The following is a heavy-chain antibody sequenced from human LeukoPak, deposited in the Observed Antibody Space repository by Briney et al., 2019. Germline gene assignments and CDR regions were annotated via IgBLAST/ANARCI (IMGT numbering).Heavy chain of an antibody. D-gene: IGHD5-12*01. CDR3: AHRGYSGYEIGY. CDR2: IYWDDDK. Sequence: SGPTLMKPTQTLTLTCTFSGFSLSTSGVGVGWIRQPPGKALEWLALIYWDDDKRYSPSLKSRLTITKDTSKNQVVLTMTNMDPVDTATYYCAHRGYSGYEIGYWGQGTLVTVSS. J-gene: IGHJ4*02. CDR1: GFSLSTSGVG. V-gene: IGHV2-5*02.